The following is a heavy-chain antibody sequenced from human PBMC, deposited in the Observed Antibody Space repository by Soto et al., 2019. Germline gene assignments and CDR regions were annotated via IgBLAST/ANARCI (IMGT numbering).Heavy chain of an antibody. Sequence: SETLSLTCTVSGGSIDRSGYYWGWIRQPPGRGLEWIGNIDYNGVTYSNPSLKSRVTISRDTSKNQFSLKLTSVTAADTALYYCGKVLVGATGHTDSDSWGPGTLVTVSS. D-gene: IGHD2-15*01. CDR1: GGSIDRSGYY. CDR3: GKVLVGATGHTDSDS. J-gene: IGHJ4*02. CDR2: IDYNGVT. V-gene: IGHV4-39*01.